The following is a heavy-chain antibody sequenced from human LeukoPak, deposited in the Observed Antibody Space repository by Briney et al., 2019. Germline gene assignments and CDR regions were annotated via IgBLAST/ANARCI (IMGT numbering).Heavy chain of an antibody. CDR2: LSYDGNTK. J-gene: IGHJ4*02. D-gene: IGHD3-22*01. V-gene: IGHV3-30*04. CDR1: GFTFNTYA. Sequence: GGSLRLSCAASGFTFNTYAMHWVRQAPDKGLEWVALLSYDGNTKYYADSVKGRFTISRDNAKNSLYLQMNSLRDEDTAVYYCARGRGTMIVVADFDYWGQGTPVTVSS. CDR3: ARGRGTMIVVADFDY.